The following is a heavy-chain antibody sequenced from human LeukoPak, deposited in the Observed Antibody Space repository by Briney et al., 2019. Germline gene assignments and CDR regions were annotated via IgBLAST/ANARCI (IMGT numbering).Heavy chain of an antibody. CDR1: GYTFSRYG. CDR2: INAGNENT. Sequence: ASVNVSCKASGYTFSRYGMHWVRQAPGQRLEWMGWINAGNENTKYSQKFQGRVSITRDTSASTAYMELSSLTSEDTAVYYCARDLYGDYFDYWGQGTLVTVSS. CDR3: ARDLYGDYFDY. D-gene: IGHD3-16*01. V-gene: IGHV1-3*01. J-gene: IGHJ4*02.